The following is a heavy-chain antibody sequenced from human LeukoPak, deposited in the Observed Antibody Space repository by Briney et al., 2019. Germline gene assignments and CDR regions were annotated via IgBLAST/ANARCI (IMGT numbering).Heavy chain of an antibody. CDR3: ARVQNEWQLLPGFDY. Sequence: PGRSLRLSCAASGFTFTRYWMHWVRQAPGKGLVWVSRINTDGSSTAYADSVKGRFTISRDNAKNTVYLQMNSLRAEDTAVYYCARVQNEWQLLPGFDYWGQGTLVTVSS. CDR2: INTDGSST. CDR1: GFTFTRYW. D-gene: IGHD1-26*01. V-gene: IGHV3-74*01. J-gene: IGHJ4*02.